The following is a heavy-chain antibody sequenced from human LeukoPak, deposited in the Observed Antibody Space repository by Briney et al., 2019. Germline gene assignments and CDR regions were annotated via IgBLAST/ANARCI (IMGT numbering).Heavy chain of an antibody. CDR1: GFSFSSYE. CDR2: ISSSASSI. V-gene: IGHV3-48*03. J-gene: IGHJ4*02. D-gene: IGHD1-26*01. Sequence: GGSLRLSCAASGFSFSSYEMNWVRQAPGKGLEWVSYISSSASSIYYADSVKGRFTISRDNAKNSLYLQMTSLRAEDTAVYYCARGPSTGGSIDYWGQGTLVTVSS. CDR3: ARGPSTGGSIDY.